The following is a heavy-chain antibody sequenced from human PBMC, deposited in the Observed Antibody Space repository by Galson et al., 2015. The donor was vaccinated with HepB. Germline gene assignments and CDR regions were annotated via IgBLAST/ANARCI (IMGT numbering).Heavy chain of an antibody. V-gene: IGHV3-11*01. D-gene: IGHD6-19*01. CDR3: ARGGWQWLFAY. CDR2: ISGSDTTI. CDR1: GFTINDKY. J-gene: IGHJ4*02. Sequence: SLRLSCAASGFTINDKYMSWIRQAPGKGLEWVSYISGSDTTIYYVDSVKGRFTISRDNARNSLYLQMNSLRAEDTAVYYCARGGWQWLFAYWGQGTRVTCSS.